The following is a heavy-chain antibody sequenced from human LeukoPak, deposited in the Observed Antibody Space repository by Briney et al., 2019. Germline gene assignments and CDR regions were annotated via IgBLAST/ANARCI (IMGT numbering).Heavy chain of an antibody. CDR1: GGSISSYY. CDR2: IYYSGST. CDR3: ARDRRYCSGGSCYSPYYYYGMDV. J-gene: IGHJ6*02. D-gene: IGHD2-15*01. Sequence: SETLSLTCTVSGGSISSYYWSWIRQPPGKGLEWIGYIYYSGSTNYNPSLKSRVTISVDTSKNQFSLKLSSMTAADTAVYYCARDRRYCSGGSCYSPYYYYGMDVWGQGTTVTVSS. V-gene: IGHV4-59*01.